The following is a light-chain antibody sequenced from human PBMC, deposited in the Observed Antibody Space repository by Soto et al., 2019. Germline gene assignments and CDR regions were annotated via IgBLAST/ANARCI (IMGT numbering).Light chain of an antibody. V-gene: IGKV1-5*01. Sequence: DIQMTQSPTTVSASVLDRVTITCRASQSISNWLAWYQQKPGKAPKLLIYDASSLESGVPSRFSGSGSGTEFTLTISSLQPDDFATYYCQKYNSYLWTFGQGTKVDIK. CDR3: QKYNSYLWT. CDR2: DAS. J-gene: IGKJ1*01. CDR1: QSISNW.